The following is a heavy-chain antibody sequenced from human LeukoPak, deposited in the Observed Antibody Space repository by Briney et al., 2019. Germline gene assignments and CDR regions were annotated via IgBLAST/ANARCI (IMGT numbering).Heavy chain of an antibody. D-gene: IGHD3-16*02. Sequence: ASVKVSCKASGYTFTDYYMHWVRQAPGKGLEWMGGFDPEDGETIYAQKFQGRVTMTEDTSTDTAYMELSSLRSEDTAVYYCATAGYYDYVWGSYRFDYWAREPWSPSPQ. CDR2: FDPEDGET. J-gene: IGHJ4*02. CDR1: GYTFTDYY. CDR3: ATAGYYDYVWGSYRFDY. V-gene: IGHV1-24*01.